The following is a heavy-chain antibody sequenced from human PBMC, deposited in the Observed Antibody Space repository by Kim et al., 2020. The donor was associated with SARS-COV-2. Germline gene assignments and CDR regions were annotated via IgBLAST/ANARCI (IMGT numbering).Heavy chain of an antibody. Sequence: GESLKISCKGSGYSFTSYWIGWVRQMPGKGLEWMGIIYPGDSDTRYSPSFQGQVTISADKSISTAYLQWSSLKASDTAMYYCATPGASSTSRRGYYGMDVWGQGTTVTVSS. CDR2: IYPGDSDT. J-gene: IGHJ6*02. CDR3: ATPGASSTSRRGYYGMDV. D-gene: IGHD2-2*01. V-gene: IGHV5-51*01. CDR1: GYSFTSYW.